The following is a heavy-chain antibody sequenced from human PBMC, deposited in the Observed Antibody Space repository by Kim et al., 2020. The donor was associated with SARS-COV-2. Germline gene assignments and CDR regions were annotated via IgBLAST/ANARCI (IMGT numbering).Heavy chain of an antibody. CDR3: ARGGYGDYYFDY. Sequence: GGFLRLSCAASGFTFSSYSMNWVRQAPGKGLEWVSYISSTSSTIYYADSVKGRFTISRDYAKNSLYLQMNSLRDEDTAVYYCARGGYGDYYFDYWGQGTLVTVSS. CDR2: ISSTSSTI. CDR1: GFTFSSYS. J-gene: IGHJ4*02. D-gene: IGHD4-17*01. V-gene: IGHV3-48*02.